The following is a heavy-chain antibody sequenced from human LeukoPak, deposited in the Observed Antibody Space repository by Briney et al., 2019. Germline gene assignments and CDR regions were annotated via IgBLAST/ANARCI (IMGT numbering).Heavy chain of an antibody. CDR2: IYSDGST. V-gene: IGHV3-53*05. D-gene: IGHD1-26*01. Sequence: PGGSLRLSCAAAGFSVNSNYMTSVRQAPGKGLGWVSVIYSDGSTYYADSVKGRFTISRDNSKNTLYLQMNSLRAEDTAVYYCARAKGKPRSWALDYMDVWGKGTTVTVSS. J-gene: IGHJ6*03. CDR3: ARAKGKPRSWALDYMDV. CDR1: GFSVNSNY.